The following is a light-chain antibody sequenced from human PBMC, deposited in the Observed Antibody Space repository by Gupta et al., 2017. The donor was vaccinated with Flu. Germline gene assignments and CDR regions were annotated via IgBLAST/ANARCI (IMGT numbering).Light chain of an antibody. CDR2: GAS. CDR1: QSVSTN. J-gene: IGKJ4*01. V-gene: IGKV3-15*01. CDR3: QQHNVWPPVT. Sequence: EVVPTQSPASLSVSPGARATLSCRASQSVSTNLAWYQQIPGQTPRLLIFGASTRATGVPARFSGSGYGTEFTLTISSRQSEDFAVYYCQQHNVWPPVTFGRGTKVDIK.